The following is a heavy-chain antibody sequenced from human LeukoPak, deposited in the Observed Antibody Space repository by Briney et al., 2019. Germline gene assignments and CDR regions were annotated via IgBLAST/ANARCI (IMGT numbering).Heavy chain of an antibody. CDR1: GFTFSSYW. CDR3: ARRPRYSGSYFDY. D-gene: IGHD1-26*01. V-gene: IGHV3-33*08. J-gene: IGHJ4*02. CDR2: IWYDGSNK. Sequence: GGSLRLSCAASGFTFSSYWMSWVRQAPGKGLEWVAVIWYDGSNKYYADSVKGRFTIPRDNSKNTLYLQMNSLRAEDTAVYYCARRPRYSGSYFDYWGQGTLVTVSS.